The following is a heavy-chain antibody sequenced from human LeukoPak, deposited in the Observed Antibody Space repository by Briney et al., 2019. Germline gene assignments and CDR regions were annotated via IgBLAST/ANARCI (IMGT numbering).Heavy chain of an antibody. V-gene: IGHV4-59*04. J-gene: IGHJ3*02. CDR2: IYYSGST. CDR1: GGSINSYY. Sequence: SETLSLTCTVSGGSINSYYWSWIRQPPGKGLEWIGYIYYSGSTYYNPSLKSRVTISVDTSKNQFSLKLSSVTAADTAVYFCARPTFSGYYSGPFDIWGQGTIVTVSS. CDR3: ARPTFSGYYSGPFDI. D-gene: IGHD3-22*01.